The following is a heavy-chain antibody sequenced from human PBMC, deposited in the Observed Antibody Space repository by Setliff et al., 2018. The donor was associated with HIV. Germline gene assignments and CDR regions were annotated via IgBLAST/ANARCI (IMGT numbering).Heavy chain of an antibody. CDR2: INIDGGST. J-gene: IGHJ4*02. V-gene: IGHV3-74*01. Sequence: PGESLKISCAASGFTFRSYWMYWVRQPPGKGLVWVSRINIDGGSTNYADSVKGRFTISRDNYKNTLYLQMNRLRAEETAVYYCAKSRESYSGVDYFDYWGQGTLVTVSS. CDR3: AKSRESYSGVDYFDY. CDR1: GFTFRSYW. D-gene: IGHD1-26*01.